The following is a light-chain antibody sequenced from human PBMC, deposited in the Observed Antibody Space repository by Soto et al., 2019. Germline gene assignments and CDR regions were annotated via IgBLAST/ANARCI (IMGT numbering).Light chain of an antibody. Sequence: EIILTQSPVTLSASPGERATLSCRASQSLNNDLAWYHHKPAQNPSRLIYAASTRATGVPARFSGAGSGTDFPLTISGLQSEDFAVYYCQQYNDWRQYTFGQGTRL. CDR3: QQYNDWRQYT. CDR1: QSLNND. CDR2: AAS. V-gene: IGKV3D-15*01. J-gene: IGKJ2*01.